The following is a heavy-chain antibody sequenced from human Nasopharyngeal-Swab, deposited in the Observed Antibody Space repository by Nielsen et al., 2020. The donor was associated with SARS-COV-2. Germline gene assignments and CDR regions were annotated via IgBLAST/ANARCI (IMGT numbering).Heavy chain of an antibody. J-gene: IGHJ4*02. Sequence: GESLKISCAASGFTFSSDWMHWVRQAPGKWLLWVSRINSDGRTTSYADSVKGRFTISRDNAKNTLYLQMNSLRAEDTAVYYCARDPPLWFGELLLGLYYFDYWGQGTLVTVSS. V-gene: IGHV3-74*01. CDR3: ARDPPLWFGELLLGLYYFDY. CDR1: GFTFSSDW. CDR2: INSDGRTT. D-gene: IGHD3-10*01.